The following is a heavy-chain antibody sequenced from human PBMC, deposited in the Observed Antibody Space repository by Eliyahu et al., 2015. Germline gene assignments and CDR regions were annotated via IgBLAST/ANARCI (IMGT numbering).Heavy chain of an antibody. J-gene: IGHJ5*02. CDR3: ATSPYYNDNSAFKGGNWFDP. CDR1: GGSISSYY. D-gene: IGHD3-22*01. Sequence: QVQLQESGPGLVRPSETLALTCTVSGGSISSYYWNWIRQPPGKALEWIGHIYYSGSTNYNPSLRSRVTISIDASKNQFSLRLRSVTAADTAMYYCATSPYYNDNSAFKGGNWFDPWGQGTLVTVSS. CDR2: IYYSGST. V-gene: IGHV4-59*01.